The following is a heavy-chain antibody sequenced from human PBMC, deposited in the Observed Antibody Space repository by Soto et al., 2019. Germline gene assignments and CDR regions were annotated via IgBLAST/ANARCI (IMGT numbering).Heavy chain of an antibody. CDR2: VYRAGGA. Sequence: SETLSLTCDVSGVSISSGNWWSWVRQPPGKDLEWIGEVYRAGGANYHPSLERRVSISVDTSKNQFSLRLSPVTAADTAIYYCARLIYDSRLNYLYFDSWGQGMLVTVSS. CDR1: GVSISSGNW. D-gene: IGHD3-22*01. J-gene: IGHJ4*02. V-gene: IGHV4-4*02. CDR3: ARLIYDSRLNYLYFDS.